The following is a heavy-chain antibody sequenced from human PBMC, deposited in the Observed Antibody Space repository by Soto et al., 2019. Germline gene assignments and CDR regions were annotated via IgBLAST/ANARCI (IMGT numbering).Heavy chain of an antibody. Sequence: QVQLVESGGGVVQPGRSLRLSCAASGFTFSSYGMHWVRQAPGKGLEWVAVISYDGSNKYYADSVKGRFTISRDNSKNPLDLQMNRLRAEDTAGYYCAKDPIYYDSSGYIDYWGQGTLVTVSS. D-gene: IGHD3-22*01. J-gene: IGHJ4*02. CDR3: AKDPIYYDSSGYIDY. CDR2: ISYDGSNK. CDR1: GFTFSSYG. V-gene: IGHV3-30*18.